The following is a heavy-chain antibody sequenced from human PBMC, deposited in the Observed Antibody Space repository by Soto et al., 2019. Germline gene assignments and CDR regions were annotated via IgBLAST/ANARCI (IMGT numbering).Heavy chain of an antibody. V-gene: IGHV4-59*08. Sequence: SETLSLTCTVSGGSISSYYWSWIRQPPGKGLEWIGYIYYSGSTKYNPSLKSRVTISADTSKNQFSLKLSSVTAADTAVYYCARAYSYGYGLYFDYWGQGTLVTVSS. CDR3: ARAYSYGYGLYFDY. CDR1: GGSISSYY. D-gene: IGHD5-18*01. CDR2: IYYSGST. J-gene: IGHJ4*02.